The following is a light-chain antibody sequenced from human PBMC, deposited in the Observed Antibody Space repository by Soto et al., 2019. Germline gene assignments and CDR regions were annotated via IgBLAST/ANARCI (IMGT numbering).Light chain of an antibody. CDR3: QPRRRWPPTWT. CDR1: QSVGTY. J-gene: IGKJ1*01. CDR2: EAT. V-gene: IGKV3-11*01. Sequence: VLTQSPATLSLSPGERATLSCRASQSVGTYLAWYQQKPGQAPRLLIHEATNRATGIPARFSGSGSGTDFTLTISSLEPEDFAVYYRQPRRRWPPTWTFGQGTKVEIK.